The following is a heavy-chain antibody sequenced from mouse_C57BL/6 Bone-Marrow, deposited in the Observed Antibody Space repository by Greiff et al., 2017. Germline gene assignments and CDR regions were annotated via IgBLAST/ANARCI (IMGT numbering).Heavy chain of an antibody. J-gene: IGHJ4*01. V-gene: IGHV1-55*01. CDR2: IYPGSGST. D-gene: IGHD1-1*02. CDR1: GYTFTSYW. Sequence: VQLQQPGAELVKPGASVKMSCKASGYTFTSYWITWVKQRPGQGLEWIGDIYPGSGSTNYNEKFKSKATLTVDTSSSTAYMQLSSLTSEDSAVYYCARWWLPNYYAMDYWGQGTSVTVSS. CDR3: ARWWLPNYYAMDY.